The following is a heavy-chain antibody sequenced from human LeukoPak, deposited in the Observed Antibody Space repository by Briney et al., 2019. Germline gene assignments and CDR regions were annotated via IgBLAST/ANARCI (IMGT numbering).Heavy chain of an antibody. CDR2: IKTDGTTT. Sequence: TGGSLRLSCAASGFTFSSYWMHWVRQAPGEGLVWVSRIKTDGTTTDYADSVKGRFTVSRDNAKNTLYLQMNSLRAEDTAVYYCARGPYTSGVYRLAYWGQGTLVTVSS. CDR1: GFTFSSYW. V-gene: IGHV3-74*01. D-gene: IGHD6-19*01. J-gene: IGHJ4*02. CDR3: ARGPYTSGVYRLAY.